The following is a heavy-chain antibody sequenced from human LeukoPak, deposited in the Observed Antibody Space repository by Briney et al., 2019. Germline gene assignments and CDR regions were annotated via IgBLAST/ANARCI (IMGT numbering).Heavy chain of an antibody. CDR1: GYTFTSYG. D-gene: IGHD6-13*01. Sequence: ASVKVSCKASGYTFTSYGISWVQQAPGQGLEWMGWISAYNGNTNYAQKLQGRVTMTTDTSTSTAYMELRSLRSDDTAVYYCAREDSSSWDTYYYFDYWGQGTLVTVSS. CDR2: ISAYNGNT. CDR3: AREDSSSWDTYYYFDY. V-gene: IGHV1-18*01. J-gene: IGHJ4*02.